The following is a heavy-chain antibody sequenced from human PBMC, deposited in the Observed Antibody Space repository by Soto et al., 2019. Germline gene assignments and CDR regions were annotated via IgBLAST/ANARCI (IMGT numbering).Heavy chain of an antibody. V-gene: IGHV1-46*01. CDR2: INPSGGGT. D-gene: IGHD3-16*02. J-gene: IGHJ4*02. CDR3: ARDLEITFGGLIVIHRGPDD. CDR1: GYRFVSYY. Sequence: ASVKVSCKSSGYRFVSYYMHWVRQAPGQGLEWMGIINPSGGGTSYAQKFQARVTMTRNTSTSTVYMELSSLRSEDTAVYYCARDLEITFGGLIVIHRGPDDWGQGTLVTVSS.